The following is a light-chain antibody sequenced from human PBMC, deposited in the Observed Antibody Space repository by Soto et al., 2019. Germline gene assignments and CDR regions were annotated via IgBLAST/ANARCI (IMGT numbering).Light chain of an antibody. CDR1: QSVSSSY. CDR3: QQYGSSTIT. V-gene: IGKV3-20*01. Sequence: EIVLTQSPGTLSLSPGERATLSCRASQSVSSSYLAWSQQKPGQAPRXXIQGASSRATGIRDRISGSGSGTDFTLTISRLEPEDFAVYYCQQYGSSTITFGQGTRLEIK. J-gene: IGKJ5*01. CDR2: GAS.